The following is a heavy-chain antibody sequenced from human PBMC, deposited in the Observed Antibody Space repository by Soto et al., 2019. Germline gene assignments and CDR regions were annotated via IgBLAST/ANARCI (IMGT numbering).Heavy chain of an antibody. Sequence: SETLSLTCTVSGGSVSSGSYYWSWIRQPPGKGLEWIGYIYYSGSTNYNPSLKSRVTISVDTSKNQFSLKLSSVTAADTAVYYCARSCDFWSGPYNWFDPWGQGTLVTVSS. D-gene: IGHD3-3*01. CDR2: IYYSGST. CDR3: ARSCDFWSGPYNWFDP. J-gene: IGHJ5*02. V-gene: IGHV4-61*01. CDR1: GGSVSSGSYY.